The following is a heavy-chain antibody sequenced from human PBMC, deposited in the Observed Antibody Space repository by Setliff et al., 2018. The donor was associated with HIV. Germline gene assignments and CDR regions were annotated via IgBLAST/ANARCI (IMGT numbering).Heavy chain of an antibody. J-gene: IGHJ2*01. CDR1: NGSISSGNHY. V-gene: IGHV4-31*03. D-gene: IGHD4-17*01. CDR2: IFYRGST. Sequence: SETLSLTCTVSNGSISSGNHYWSWIRQHPGKGLEWIGYIFYRGSTYYNPSLKSRVTISVDTSKNQFSLKLSSVTAADTAVYYCAREDGNSGWYFDLWGRGTLVTVSS. CDR3: AREDGNSGWYFDL.